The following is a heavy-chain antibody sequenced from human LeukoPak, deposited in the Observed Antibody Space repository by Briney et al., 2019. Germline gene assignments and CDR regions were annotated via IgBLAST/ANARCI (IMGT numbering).Heavy chain of an antibody. Sequence: GGSLRLSCTAAGFNFGSDAMHWIRQAPGKGLEWVAFIWSDGSNDHYADSVKGRFTISRDNSKNTVCLQMNSLRVEDTAVYYCARDPSGSGWSLSDWGQGTPVTVSS. J-gene: IGHJ4*02. CDR1: GFNFGSDA. V-gene: IGHV3-33*01. CDR3: ARDPSGSGWSLSD. D-gene: IGHD6-19*01. CDR2: IWSDGSND.